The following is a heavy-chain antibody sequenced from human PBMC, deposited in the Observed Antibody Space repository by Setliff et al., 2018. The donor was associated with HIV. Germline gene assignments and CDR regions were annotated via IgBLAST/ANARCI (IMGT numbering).Heavy chain of an antibody. CDR3: AGVRLTMIMMVDYFDQ. D-gene: IGHD3-22*01. Sequence: KPSETLSLTCSVSGGPISNFYWSWIRQPPGKGLEWVGHIYSTADTNYNPSLKSRVTLTADTSKNQLSLSLTSVTAADTAVYYGAGVRLTMIMMVDYFDQWGQGTLVTVS. J-gene: IGHJ4*02. V-gene: IGHV4-4*07. CDR2: IYSTADT. CDR1: GGPISNFY.